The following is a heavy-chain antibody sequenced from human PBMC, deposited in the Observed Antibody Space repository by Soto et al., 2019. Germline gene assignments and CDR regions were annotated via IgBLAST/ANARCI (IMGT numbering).Heavy chain of an antibody. CDR1: DTYVSNYS. CDR3: ARGGIQLSYAFDY. J-gene: IGHJ4*02. V-gene: IGHV4-4*07. CDR2: IYTSGST. Sequence: PSEPLSHTYRVSDTYVSNYSWRWLRQTAGKGLGHVERIYTSGSTSYNPSLKSRVTMSMDTSQTQIYLNLTSVTAADTAVYYCARGGIQLSYAFDYWGQGVPVTGS. D-gene: IGHD5-18*01.